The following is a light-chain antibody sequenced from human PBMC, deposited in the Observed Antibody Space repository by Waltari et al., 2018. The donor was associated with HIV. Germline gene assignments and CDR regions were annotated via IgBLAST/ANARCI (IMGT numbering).Light chain of an antibody. CDR3: ATWDDNLSGWV. Sequence: QSVLTQPPSASATPGQRVTIPCSGTNSNLGNNYVYWYQQLQGTAPKVLIYRNNYRPSGVPDRFSGSKSGTSASLAISGLRSEDEADYYCATWDDNLSGWVFGGGTKLTVL. CDR2: RNN. V-gene: IGLV1-47*01. CDR1: NSNLGNNY. J-gene: IGLJ3*02.